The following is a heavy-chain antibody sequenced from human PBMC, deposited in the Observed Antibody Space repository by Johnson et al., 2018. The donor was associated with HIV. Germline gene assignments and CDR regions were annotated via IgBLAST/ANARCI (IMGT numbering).Heavy chain of an antibody. V-gene: IGHV3-53*01. Sequence: VQLVESGGGLVQPGGSLRLPCAASGFTVSNNYMSWVRQAPGKGLEWVSILHSDGSTFNTDSVKGRFTISRDNSKNTLYLQMNSLRAEDTAVYYCARVLSWWSGAFDLWGQGTMVTVSS. CDR1: GFTVSNNY. CDR3: ARVLSWWSGAFDL. D-gene: IGHD2-21*01. CDR2: LHSDGST. J-gene: IGHJ3*01.